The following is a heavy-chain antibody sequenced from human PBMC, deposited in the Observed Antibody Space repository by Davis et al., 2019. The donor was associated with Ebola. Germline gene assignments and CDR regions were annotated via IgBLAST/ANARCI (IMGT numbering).Heavy chain of an antibody. Sequence: ASVKVSCKASGYTFTSYAMHWVRQAPGQGLEWMGWINTNTGNPTYAQGFTGRFVFSLDTSVSTAYLQISSLKAEDTAVYYCARVCCISTSCWLDPWGQGTLVTVSS. V-gene: IGHV7-4-1*02. D-gene: IGHD2-2*01. CDR3: ARVCCISTSCWLDP. CDR2: INTNTGNP. J-gene: IGHJ5*02. CDR1: GYTFTSYA.